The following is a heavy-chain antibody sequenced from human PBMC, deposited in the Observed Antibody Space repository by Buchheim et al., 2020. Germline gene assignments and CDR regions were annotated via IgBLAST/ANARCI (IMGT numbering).Heavy chain of an antibody. J-gene: IGHJ5*02. D-gene: IGHD3-16*02. CDR2: ISSSSSYI. CDR1: GFTFSSYS. V-gene: IGHV3-21*01. CDR3: ARDWSTAARGSFRDWFDP. Sequence: EVQLVESGGGLVQPGGSLRLSCAASGFTFSSYSMNWVRQAPGKGLEWVSSISSSSSYIYYADSVKGRFTISRDNAKNSLYLQMNSLRAEDTAVYYCARDWSTAARGSFRDWFDPWGQGTL.